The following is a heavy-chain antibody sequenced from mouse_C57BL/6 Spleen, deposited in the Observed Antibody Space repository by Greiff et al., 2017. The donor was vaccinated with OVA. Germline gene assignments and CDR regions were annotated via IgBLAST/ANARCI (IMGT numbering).Heavy chain of an antibody. CDR1: GYSITSGYY. CDR3: AREAAQAPWFAY. CDR2: ISYDGSN. V-gene: IGHV3-6*01. Sequence: VQLQQSGPGLVKPSQSLSLTCSVTGYSITSGYYWNWIRQFPGNKLEWMGYISYDGSNNYNPSLKNRISITRDTSKNQFFLKLNSVTTEDTATYYCAREAAQAPWFAYWGQGTLVTVSA. J-gene: IGHJ3*01. D-gene: IGHD3-2*02.